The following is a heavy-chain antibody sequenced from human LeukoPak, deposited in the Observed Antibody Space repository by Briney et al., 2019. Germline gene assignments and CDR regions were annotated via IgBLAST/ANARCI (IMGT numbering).Heavy chain of an antibody. Sequence: SGPTLVNPTQTLTLTCTFSGFSLSTSGMRVSWIRQPPGKALEWLARIDWDDDKFYSTSLKTRLTISKDTSKNQVVLTMTNMDPVDTATYYCARSRVRLPWFGEQFDYWGQGTLVTVSS. CDR3: ARSRVRLPWFGEQFDY. J-gene: IGHJ4*02. V-gene: IGHV2-70*04. CDR1: GFSLSTSGMR. CDR2: IDWDDDK. D-gene: IGHD3-10*01.